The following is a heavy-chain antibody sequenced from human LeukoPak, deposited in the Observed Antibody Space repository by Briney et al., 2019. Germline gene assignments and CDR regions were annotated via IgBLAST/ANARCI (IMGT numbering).Heavy chain of an antibody. D-gene: IGHD7-27*01. J-gene: IGHJ3*02. Sequence: PGGSLRLSCAASGFTFSSYSMNWVRQAPGKGLEWVSYISSSSSTIYYADSVKGRFTISRDNAKNSLYLQMNSLRAEDTAVYYCARDRVLGPGHAFDIWGQGTMVTVSS. CDR1: GFTFSSYS. V-gene: IGHV3-48*01. CDR3: ARDRVLGPGHAFDI. CDR2: ISSSSSTI.